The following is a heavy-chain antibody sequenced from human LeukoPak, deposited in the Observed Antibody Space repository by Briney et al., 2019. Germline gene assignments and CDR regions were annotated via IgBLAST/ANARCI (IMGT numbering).Heavy chain of an antibody. CDR2: INPGNDHK. CDR3: ARVTGTYSDY. CDR1: GYTFTTYD. D-gene: IGHD3-9*01. Sequence: ASVKVSCKASGYTFTTYDINWVRQAPGQRLEWMGWINPGNDHKKHSQNFQGRVTITRDTSASTAYMELSSLRYEDAGVYYCARVTGTYSDYWGQGTLVTVSS. V-gene: IGHV1-3*01. J-gene: IGHJ4*02.